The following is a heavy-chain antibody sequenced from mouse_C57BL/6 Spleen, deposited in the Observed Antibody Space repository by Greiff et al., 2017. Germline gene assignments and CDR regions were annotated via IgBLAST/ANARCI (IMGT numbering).Heavy chain of an antibody. Sequence: QVQLQQSGAELVKPGASVKLSCKASGYTFTSYWMHWVKQRPGQGLEWIGMIHPNSGSTNYNEKFKSKATLTVDKSSSTAYMQLSSLTSEDSAVYYCARGYYGSEWFAYWGQGTLVTVSA. CDR3: ARGYYGSEWFAY. V-gene: IGHV1-64*01. J-gene: IGHJ3*01. D-gene: IGHD1-1*01. CDR1: GYTFTSYW. CDR2: IHPNSGST.